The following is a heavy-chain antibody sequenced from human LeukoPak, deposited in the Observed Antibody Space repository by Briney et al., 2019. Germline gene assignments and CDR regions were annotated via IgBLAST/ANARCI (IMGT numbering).Heavy chain of an antibody. CDR2: VYWDDDK. CDR1: GFLSRTSGAG. CDR3: THLSGSKFS. Sequence: VSGPTLVNPTQPLTLPCTFSGFLSRTSGAGVGWVRQPPGKALEWLGFVYWDDDKRYSPSLKTRLTITKDTSKNQVVLTMTNMDPVDTATYYCTHLSGSKFSWGQGTLVTVSS. J-gene: IGHJ5*02. V-gene: IGHV2-5*02. D-gene: IGHD1-14*01.